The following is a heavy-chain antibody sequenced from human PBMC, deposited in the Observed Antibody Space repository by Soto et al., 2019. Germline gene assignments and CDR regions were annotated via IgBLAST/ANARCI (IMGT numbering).Heavy chain of an antibody. J-gene: IGHJ4*02. D-gene: IGHD2-15*01. CDR1: GYTFTSYA. V-gene: IGHV1-3*01. Sequence: ASVKVSCKASGYTFTSYAMHWVRQAPGQRLEWMGWINAGNGNTKYSQKFQGRVTITRDTSASTAYMELSSLRSEDTAVYYCARVSCSGGSCYSVGFDYWGQGTLVTVSS. CDR2: INAGNGNT. CDR3: ARVSCSGGSCYSVGFDY.